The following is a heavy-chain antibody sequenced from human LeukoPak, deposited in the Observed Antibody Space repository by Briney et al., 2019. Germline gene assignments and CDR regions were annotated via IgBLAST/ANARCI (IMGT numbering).Heavy chain of an antibody. CDR3: ARSYSSYFDY. Sequence: GGSLRLSCAASGFTFRNYWMGWVRQAPGKGLEWVANTKPDGSAEYYADSVRGRFTTSRDNANNLLYLQMNSLRAEDTAVYYCARSYSSYFDYWGQGTLVTVSS. CDR2: TKPDGSAE. D-gene: IGHD6-13*01. CDR1: GFTFRNYW. V-gene: IGHV3-7*01. J-gene: IGHJ4*02.